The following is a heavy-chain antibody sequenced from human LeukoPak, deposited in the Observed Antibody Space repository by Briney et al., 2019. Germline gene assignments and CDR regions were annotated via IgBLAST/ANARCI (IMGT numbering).Heavy chain of an antibody. V-gene: IGHV3-48*04. CDR1: GFTFSSYS. Sequence: GGSLRLSCAASGFTFSSYSMNWVRQAPGKGLEWVSYISSSSSTIYYADSVKGRFTISRDNAKNSLYLQMNSLRAEDTAVYYCARAGVLWFGELFTFDYWGQGTLVTVSS. J-gene: IGHJ4*02. CDR3: ARAGVLWFGELFTFDY. D-gene: IGHD3-10*01. CDR2: ISSSSSTI.